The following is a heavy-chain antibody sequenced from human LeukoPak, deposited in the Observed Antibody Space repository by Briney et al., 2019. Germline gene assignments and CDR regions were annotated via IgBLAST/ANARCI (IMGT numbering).Heavy chain of an antibody. D-gene: IGHD3-22*01. V-gene: IGHV3-30*03. J-gene: IGHJ4*02. CDR3: ARGGWNKFDY. Sequence: GGSLRLSCAASRFTFSSYGMHWARQAPGKGLEGVTVITYDGSNKYYADSVKGRFTISRDNSKNTLYLQMNSLRAEDTAVYYCARGGWNKFDYWGQGTLVTVSS. CDR1: RFTFSSYG. CDR2: ITYDGSNK.